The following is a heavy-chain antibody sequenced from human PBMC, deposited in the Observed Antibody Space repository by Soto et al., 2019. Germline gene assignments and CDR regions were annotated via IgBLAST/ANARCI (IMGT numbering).Heavy chain of an antibody. CDR3: AKTAAADRNYYYYYMDV. Sequence: VSVKVSCKASGYTFTSYAMHWVRQAPGQRLEWMGWINAGNGNTKYSQKFQGRVTITRDTSASTAYMELSSLRSEDTAVYYCAKTAAADRNYYYYYMDVWGKGTTVTVPS. D-gene: IGHD6-13*01. V-gene: IGHV1-3*01. J-gene: IGHJ6*03. CDR1: GYTFTSYA. CDR2: INAGNGNT.